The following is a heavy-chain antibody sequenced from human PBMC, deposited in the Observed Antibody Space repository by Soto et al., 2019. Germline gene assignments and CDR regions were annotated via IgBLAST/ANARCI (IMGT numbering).Heavy chain of an antibody. Sequence: EVQLVESGGGLVEPGGSLRLSCAAAGYVFTNHAMSWVRQVPGGGLEWVSAISGSGGSTDYADSVKGRFTISRDNFRSTLYLQMDSLRAEDTAVYYCAKFGSSTSSGHPGLDAWGQGTTVTVSS. J-gene: IGHJ6*02. CDR2: ISGSGGST. D-gene: IGHD6-6*01. V-gene: IGHV3-23*04. CDR1: GYVFTNHA. CDR3: AKFGSSTSSGHPGLDA.